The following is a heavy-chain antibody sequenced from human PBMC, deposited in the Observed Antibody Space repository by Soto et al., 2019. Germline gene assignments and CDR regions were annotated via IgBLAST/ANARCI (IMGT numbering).Heavy chain of an antibody. Sequence: SSETLSLTCAVYGGSFSGYYWSWIRQPPWKGLEWIGEINHSGSTNYNPSLKSRVTISVDTSKNQFSLKLSSVTAADTAVYYCARKSSGYHNWFDSWGQRILVTVSS. CDR3: ARKSSGYHNWFDS. J-gene: IGHJ5*01. CDR2: INHSGST. V-gene: IGHV4-34*01. D-gene: IGHD3-22*01. CDR1: GGSFSGYY.